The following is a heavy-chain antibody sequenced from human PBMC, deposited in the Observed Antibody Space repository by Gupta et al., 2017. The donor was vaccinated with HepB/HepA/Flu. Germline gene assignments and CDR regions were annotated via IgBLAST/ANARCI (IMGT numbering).Heavy chain of an antibody. CDR3: AKSLVEYALPRYFDC. Sequence: DVQLVESGGGLIQPGGSLGLSCAVDGVTVNSKYMSWVRQAPGKGLEWISVIYSDGTTIYAESGKGRFTIPRDNFSNMLYLQMDSLTVEDTAMYYCAKSLVEYALPRYFDCWGQGTLVTVSS. V-gene: IGHV3-53*01. CDR2: IYSDGTT. D-gene: IGHD2-8*02. CDR1: GVTVNSKY. J-gene: IGHJ4*02.